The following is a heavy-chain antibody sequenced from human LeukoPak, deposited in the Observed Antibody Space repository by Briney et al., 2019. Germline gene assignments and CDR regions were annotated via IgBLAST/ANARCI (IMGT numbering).Heavy chain of an antibody. CDR1: GFTFTSTS. V-gene: IGHV3-48*02. J-gene: IGHJ4*02. Sequence: GGSLRLSCAASGFTFTSTSMNWVRQAPGKGLEWISYISSSSRTVHYADSVKGRLTISRDNAKNSLYLQMNSLRDEDTAVYYCARARDGSYDYWGQGTLVTVSS. CDR3: ARARDGSYDY. D-gene: IGHD1-26*01. CDR2: ISSSSRTV.